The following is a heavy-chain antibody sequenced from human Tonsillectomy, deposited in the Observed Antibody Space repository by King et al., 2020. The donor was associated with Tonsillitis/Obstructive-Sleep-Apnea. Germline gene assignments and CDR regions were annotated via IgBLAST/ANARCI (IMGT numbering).Heavy chain of an antibody. CDR3: AKYEGSGWYYFDY. J-gene: IGHJ4*02. D-gene: IGHD6-19*01. Sequence: EVQLLESGGGLVQPGGSLRLSCAASGFTFSSYAMSWVRQAPGRGLQWVSAISGGGGSTYYADSVRGRVTISRDYSKNTLYLQMNSLRAEDTAVYYCAKYEGSGWYYFDYWGQGTLVTVSS. CDR1: GFTFSSYA. CDR2: ISGGGGST. V-gene: IGHV3-23*01.